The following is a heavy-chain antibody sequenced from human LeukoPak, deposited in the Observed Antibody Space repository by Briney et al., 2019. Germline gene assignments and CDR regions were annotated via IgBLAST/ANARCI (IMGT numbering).Heavy chain of an antibody. CDR1: GGSISSYY. Sequence: PSETLSPTCTVSGGSISSYYWSWIRQPPGKGLEWIGYIYYSGSTNYNPSLKSRVTISVDTSKNQFSLKLSSVTAADTAVYYCARQWELETNWFDPWGQGTLVTVSS. D-gene: IGHD1-26*01. CDR3: ARQWELETNWFDP. J-gene: IGHJ5*02. CDR2: IYYSGST. V-gene: IGHV4-59*08.